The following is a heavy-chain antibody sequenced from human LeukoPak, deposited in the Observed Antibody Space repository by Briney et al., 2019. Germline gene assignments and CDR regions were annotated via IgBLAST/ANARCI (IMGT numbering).Heavy chain of an antibody. CDR3: ARDRYSSSSGGWFDP. Sequence: SETLSLTCTVSGGSISSYYWSWIRQPPGKGLEWIGYIYYSGSTNYHPSLKSRVTISVDTSKNQFSLKLSSVTAADTAVYYCARDRYSSSSGGWFDPWGQGTLVTVSS. J-gene: IGHJ5*02. CDR1: GGSISSYY. V-gene: IGHV4-59*01. CDR2: IYYSGST. D-gene: IGHD6-6*01.